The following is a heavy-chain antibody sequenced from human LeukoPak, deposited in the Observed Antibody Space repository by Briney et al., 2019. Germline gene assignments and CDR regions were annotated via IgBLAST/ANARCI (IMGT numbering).Heavy chain of an antibody. CDR2: VKEDGSEK. J-gene: IGHJ4*02. Sequence: GGSLRLSCAASGFTFSNYWMTWVRQAPGKGLEWVANVKEDGSEKYYVDSVKGRFTFSRDNAKNSLYLQMNSLRAEDTAVYYCARGRGISWGQATLVTVSP. CDR3: ARGRGIS. CDR1: GFTFSNYW. D-gene: IGHD2-2*01. V-gene: IGHV3-7*01.